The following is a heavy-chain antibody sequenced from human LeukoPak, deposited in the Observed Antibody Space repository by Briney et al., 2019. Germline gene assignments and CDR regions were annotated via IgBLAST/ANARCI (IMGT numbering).Heavy chain of an antibody. CDR2: IKEDGSDK. CDR3: ARDLNYYDSSGYYLDVFDI. CDR1: GFTFSSYW. D-gene: IGHD3-22*01. Sequence: GGSLRLSCAASGFTFSSYWMTWVSQAPGKGLEWVANIKEDGSDKSYVDSVKGRFTISRDNAKNSLYLQMSSLRAEDTAVYYCARDLNYYDSSGYYLDVFDIWGQGTMVTVSS. V-gene: IGHV3-7*03. J-gene: IGHJ3*02.